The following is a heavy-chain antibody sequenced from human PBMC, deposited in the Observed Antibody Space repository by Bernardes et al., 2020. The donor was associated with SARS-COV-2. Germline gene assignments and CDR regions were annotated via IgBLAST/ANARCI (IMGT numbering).Heavy chain of an antibody. CDR2: ISYDGSNK. J-gene: IGHJ4*02. CDR3: AKDLTIVVVPAATLDY. CDR1: GFTFSSYG. Sequence: GGSLILSCAASGFTFSSYGMHWVRQAPGKGLEWVAVISYDGSNKYYADSVKGRFTISRDNSKNTLYLQMNSLRAEDTAVYYCAKDLTIVVVPAATLDYWGQGTLVTVSS. V-gene: IGHV3-30*18. D-gene: IGHD2-2*01.